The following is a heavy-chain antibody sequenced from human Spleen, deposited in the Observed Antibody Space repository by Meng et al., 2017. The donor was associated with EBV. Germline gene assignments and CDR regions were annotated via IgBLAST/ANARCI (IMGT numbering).Heavy chain of an antibody. CDR1: GYNCPKYG. J-gene: IGHJ4*02. V-gene: IGHV1-18*01. Sequence: QGRLVQAGAEGKKPGASVKVSCEASGYNCPKYGIIWGRQAPGQGLEWMGSISASAYGGGTKYAQKFQGRVTMTADTSTATAYMELRSLTYDDTAVYYCARTNALDSWGQGTLVTVSS. CDR2: ISASAYGGGT. CDR3: ARTNALDS.